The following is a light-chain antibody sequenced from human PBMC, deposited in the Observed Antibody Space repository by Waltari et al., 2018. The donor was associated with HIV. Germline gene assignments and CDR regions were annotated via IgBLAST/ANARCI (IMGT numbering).Light chain of an antibody. Sequence: EVVLTQSPGTLSLSPRERATVSCRASQSVSSNFLAWYQQKPGQAPRLLIYGASTRATDIPDRFSGSGSGTDFTLTSSRLEPEDFAVYYCQQYATSPLFGGGTKVEIK. CDR2: GAS. CDR1: QSVSSNF. CDR3: QQYATSPL. J-gene: IGKJ4*01. V-gene: IGKV3-20*01.